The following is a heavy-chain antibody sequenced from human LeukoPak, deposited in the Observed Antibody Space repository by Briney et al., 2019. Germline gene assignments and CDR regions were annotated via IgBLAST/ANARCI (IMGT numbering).Heavy chain of an antibody. Sequence: PSETLSLTCAVYGGSFSGYYWSWIRQPPGKGLEWIGEINHSGSTNYNPSLKSRVTISVDTSKNQFSLKLSSVTAADTAVYYCAFANCSGGSCYPCYFDYWGQGTLVTVSS. CDR2: INHSGST. D-gene: IGHD2-15*01. CDR1: GGSFSGYY. CDR3: AFANCSGGSCYPCYFDY. V-gene: IGHV4-34*01. J-gene: IGHJ4*02.